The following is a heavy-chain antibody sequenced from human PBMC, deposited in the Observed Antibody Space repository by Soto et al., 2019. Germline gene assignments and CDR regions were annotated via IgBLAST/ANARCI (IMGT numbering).Heavy chain of an antibody. Sequence: QVQLQQWGAGLLKPSETLSLTCAVYGGSFTDYYWSWIRQAPGRGLEWIGEIDHSGSTYYNPSLKSRVTISVDTSKNQFSLKLSSVTAADTAVYYCARALVRRAIIQYTSFFDYWGQGTLVSVSS. V-gene: IGHV4-34*01. CDR2: IDHSGST. J-gene: IGHJ4*02. CDR1: GGSFTDYY. CDR3: ARALVRRAIIQYTSFFDY. D-gene: IGHD3-10*01.